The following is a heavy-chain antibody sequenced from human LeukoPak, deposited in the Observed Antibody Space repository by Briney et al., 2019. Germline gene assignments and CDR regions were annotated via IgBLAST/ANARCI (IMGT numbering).Heavy chain of an antibody. CDR3: ARRHINMIVPFDP. CDR1: GGSISNYY. J-gene: IGHJ5*02. D-gene: IGHD3-22*01. CDR2: INHSGST. V-gene: IGHV4-34*01. Sequence: PSETLSLTCTVSGGSISNYYWSWIRQPPGKGLEWIGEINHSGSTNYNPSLKSRVTISVDTSKNQFSLKLSSVTAADTAVYYCARRHINMIVPFDPWGQGTLVTVSS.